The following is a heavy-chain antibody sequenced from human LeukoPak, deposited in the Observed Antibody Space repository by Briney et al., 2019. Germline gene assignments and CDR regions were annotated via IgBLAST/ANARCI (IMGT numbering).Heavy chain of an antibody. CDR2: INYSGST. J-gene: IGHJ4*02. D-gene: IGHD2-15*01. V-gene: IGHV4-39*07. Sequence: PSETLSLTCTVSGGSISSSSYFWGWIRQPPGKGLEWIAIINYSGSTYSNPSLKSRVTISVDTSKNQFSLKLSSVTAADTAVYYCWWIPGPHEFDYWGQGTLVTVSS. CDR1: GGSISSSSYF. CDR3: WWIPGPHEFDY.